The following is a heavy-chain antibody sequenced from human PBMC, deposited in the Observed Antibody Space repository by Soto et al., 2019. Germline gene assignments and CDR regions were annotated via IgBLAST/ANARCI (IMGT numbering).Heavy chain of an antibody. D-gene: IGHD2-15*01. V-gene: IGHV3-48*02. CDR2: INGSSSTM. Sequence: EVQLVESGGGLVQRGGSLRLSCAASGFTFGIYSMNWVRQAPGKGLEWISYINGSSSTMYYADSVKGRFIISRDNDDNSLYLQMNSLRDADTAVYYCARGDRFRCSGDRCFSDGLFLSWGQGTLVTVSS. J-gene: IGHJ5*02. CDR3: ARGDRFRCSGDRCFSDGLFLS. CDR1: GFTFGIYS.